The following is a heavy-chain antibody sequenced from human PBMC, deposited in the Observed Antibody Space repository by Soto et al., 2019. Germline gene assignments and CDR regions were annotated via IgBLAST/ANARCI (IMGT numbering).Heavy chain of an antibody. CDR2: IIPILGIA. CDR3: ARETEEWFGELSAYYFDY. J-gene: IGHJ4*02. Sequence: QVQLVQSGAEVKKPGSSVKVSCKASGGTFSSYTISWVRQAPGQGLEWMGRIIPILGIANYAQKFQGRVTITADKSTSTAYMELSSLRSEDTAVYYCARETEEWFGELSAYYFDYWGQGTLVTVSS. V-gene: IGHV1-69*08. CDR1: GGTFSSYT. D-gene: IGHD3-10*01.